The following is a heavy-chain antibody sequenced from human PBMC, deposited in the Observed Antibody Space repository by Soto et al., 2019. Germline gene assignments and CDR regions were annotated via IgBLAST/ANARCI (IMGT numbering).Heavy chain of an antibody. Sequence: SETLSLTCTVSCGSISSGGYYWSWIRQHPGKGLEWIGYIYYSGSTYYNPSLKSRVTISVDTSKNQFSLKLSSVTAADTAVYYCARDGRDYDFWSGYHYGMDVWGQGTTVTVSS. CDR2: IYYSGST. J-gene: IGHJ6*02. CDR3: ARDGRDYDFWSGYHYGMDV. D-gene: IGHD3-3*01. CDR1: CGSISSGGYY. V-gene: IGHV4-31*03.